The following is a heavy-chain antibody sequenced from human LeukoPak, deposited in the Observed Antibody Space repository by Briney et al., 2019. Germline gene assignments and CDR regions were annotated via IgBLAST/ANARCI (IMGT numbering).Heavy chain of an antibody. CDR3: APRPIYDYVWGSYVRDPFDY. Sequence: GGSLRLSCAASGFTFDDYGMSWVRQAPGKGLEWVSGISWSGGNTGYADSVKGRFTISRDNAKNSLYLQMNSLRAEDTAVYYCAPRPIYDYVWGSYVRDPFDYWGQGTLVTVSS. CDR1: GFTFDDYG. D-gene: IGHD3-16*01. V-gene: IGHV3-20*04. J-gene: IGHJ4*02. CDR2: ISWSGGNT.